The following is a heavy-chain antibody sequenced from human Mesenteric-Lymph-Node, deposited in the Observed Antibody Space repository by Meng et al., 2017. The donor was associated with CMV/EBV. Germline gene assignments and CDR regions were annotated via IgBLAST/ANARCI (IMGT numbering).Heavy chain of an antibody. CDR3: ARDGSYSLDY. D-gene: IGHD1-26*01. J-gene: IGHJ4*02. Sequence: GGSLRLSCGASGFTLSNSWMHWVRQVPGKGLVWVSRLTHDGKTTYADSVKGRFTISGDDGTNTLYLQMNSLTTEDSALYYCARDGSYSLDYWGQGTLVTVSS. V-gene: IGHV3-74*03. CDR1: GFTLSNSW. CDR2: LTHDGKT.